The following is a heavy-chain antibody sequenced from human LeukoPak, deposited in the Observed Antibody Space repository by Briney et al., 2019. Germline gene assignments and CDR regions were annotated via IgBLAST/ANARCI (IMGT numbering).Heavy chain of an antibody. V-gene: IGHV4-59*04. CDR2: IYYSGST. CDR3: ARTYGSSNLGWFDP. D-gene: IGHD3-10*01. CDR1: GGSISSYY. J-gene: IGHJ5*02. Sequence: SETLSLTYTVSGGSISSYYWNWIRQPPGKRLEWIGYIYYSGSTYYNPSLKSRVTMSVDTSKNQFSLKLTSVTAVDTAVYYCARTYGSSNLGWFDPWGQGTLVTVSS.